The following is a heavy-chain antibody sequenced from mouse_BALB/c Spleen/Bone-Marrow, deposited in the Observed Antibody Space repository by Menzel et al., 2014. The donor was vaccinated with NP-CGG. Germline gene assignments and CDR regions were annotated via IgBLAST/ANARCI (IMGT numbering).Heavy chain of an antibody. CDR2: INSNGGST. CDR3: ARERYYGNGRIFEY. CDR1: GFTFSSYG. Sequence: EVMLVESGGGLVQPGGSRKLSCAASGFTFSSYGMSWVRQTPDKRLELVATINSNGGSTYYPDSVKGRFTISRDNAKNTLYLQMSGLKSEDTAMYYCARERYYGNGRIFEYWGQGTTLTVSS. J-gene: IGHJ2*01. D-gene: IGHD1-1*01. V-gene: IGHV5-6-3*01.